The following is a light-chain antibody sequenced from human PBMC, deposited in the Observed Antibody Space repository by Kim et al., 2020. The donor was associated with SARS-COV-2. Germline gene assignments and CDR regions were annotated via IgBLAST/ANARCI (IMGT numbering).Light chain of an antibody. CDR1: QGIRND. J-gene: IGKJ1*01. Sequence: ASVGDRATITCRASQGIRNDLGWYQQKPGKAPKLLIYAASSLQSGVPSRFSGSGSGTDFTLTISSLQPEDFATYYCLQDYNYPWTFGQGTKVDIK. V-gene: IGKV1-6*01. CDR3: LQDYNYPWT. CDR2: AAS.